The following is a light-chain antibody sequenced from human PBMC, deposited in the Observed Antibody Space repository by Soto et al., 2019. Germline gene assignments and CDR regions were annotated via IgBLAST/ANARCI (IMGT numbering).Light chain of an antibody. CDR1: QSISSY. V-gene: IGKV1-39*01. Sequence: DIQMTQSPSSLSASVGDRVTITCRASQSISSYLNWYQQKPGKAPKLLIYAASSLQSGVPSRFSGSGSGTDFTLTISSLQPEDFATYYCQPSYSTPPTFGKGTKVEIK. CDR3: QPSYSTPPT. CDR2: AAS. J-gene: IGKJ1*01.